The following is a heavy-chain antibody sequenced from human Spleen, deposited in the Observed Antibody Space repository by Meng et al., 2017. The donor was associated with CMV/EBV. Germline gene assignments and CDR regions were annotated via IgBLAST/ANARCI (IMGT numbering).Heavy chain of an antibody. CDR1: GGSIISSSYY. CDR3: ARDSGGYWLDAFDI. CDR2: VYYSGTT. D-gene: IGHD2-15*01. Sequence: SETLSLTCTVSGGSIISSSYYWGWIRQPPGKGLEWIGSVYYSGTTFYNPSLKRRVTISIDTSKNQFSLKLRSVTAADTAMYYCARDSGGYWLDAFDIWGQGTMVTVSS. V-gene: IGHV4-39*07. J-gene: IGHJ3*02.